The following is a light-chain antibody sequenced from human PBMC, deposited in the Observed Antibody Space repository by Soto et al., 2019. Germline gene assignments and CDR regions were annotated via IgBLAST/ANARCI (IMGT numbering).Light chain of an antibody. J-gene: IGKJ5*01. Sequence: DIQMTQSPSSLYASVGDTVTMTCRASQSIALSVNWYQQKPGKAPKLLIYVAFTLESGVPSRFSGSGSGTEFTLTIRSLQPEDFATYYCQQSFRSPIIFGQGTRLE. CDR3: QQSFRSPII. CDR2: VAF. CDR1: QSIALS. V-gene: IGKV1-39*01.